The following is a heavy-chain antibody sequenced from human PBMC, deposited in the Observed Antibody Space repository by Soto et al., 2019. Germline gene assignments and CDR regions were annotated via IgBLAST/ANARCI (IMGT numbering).Heavy chain of an antibody. Sequence: EVQLVESGGGLVQPGGSPRLSCAASRFTFSNYWMSWVRQAPGKGLEWVANIKQDGSEKYYVDSVKGRFTISRDNAKNSLYLQMNSLRAEDTAVYYCAREPNSIDYWGQGTLVTVSS. CDR2: IKQDGSEK. J-gene: IGHJ4*02. CDR1: RFTFSNYW. D-gene: IGHD2-15*01. V-gene: IGHV3-7*01. CDR3: AREPNSIDY.